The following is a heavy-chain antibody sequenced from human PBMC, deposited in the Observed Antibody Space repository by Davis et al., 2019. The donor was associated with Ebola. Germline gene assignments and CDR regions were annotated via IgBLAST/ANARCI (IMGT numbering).Heavy chain of an antibody. V-gene: IGHV3-48*04. D-gene: IGHD6-13*01. Sequence: GESLKISCAASGFTFSSYWMNWVRQAPGKGLEWVSYISSSGSTIYYADSVKGRFTISRDNAKNSLYLQMNSLRAEDTAVYYCAREAAGLDYWGQGTLVTVSS. CDR1: GFTFSSYW. CDR2: ISSSGSTI. J-gene: IGHJ4*02. CDR3: AREAAGLDY.